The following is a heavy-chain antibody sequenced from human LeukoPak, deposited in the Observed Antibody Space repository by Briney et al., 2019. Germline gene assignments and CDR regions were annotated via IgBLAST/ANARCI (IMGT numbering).Heavy chain of an antibody. CDR1: GFTFSDYH. Sequence: GGSLRLSCAASGFTFSDYHMNWIRQAPGKGLEWVSHISSSGSTIYYTDSVKGRFTISRDNAKNSLYLQMNSLRAEDTAVYYCAREGGSYYFDYWGQGTLVTVSS. J-gene: IGHJ4*02. V-gene: IGHV3-11*04. D-gene: IGHD1-26*01. CDR2: ISSSGSTI. CDR3: AREGGSYYFDY.